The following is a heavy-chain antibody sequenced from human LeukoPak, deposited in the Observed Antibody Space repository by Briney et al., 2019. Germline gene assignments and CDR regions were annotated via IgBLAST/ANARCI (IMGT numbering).Heavy chain of an antibody. Sequence: ASVKVSCKASGYTFTSYGISWVRQAPGQGLEWMGWISAYNGNTNYAQKLQGRVTMTTDTSTSTAYMELRSLRSDDTAVYYCAGYYDSSGYAHQENYYYYYGMDIWGQGTTVTVSS. CDR3: AGYYDSSGYAHQENYYYYYGMDI. V-gene: IGHV1-18*01. CDR1: GYTFTSYG. D-gene: IGHD3-22*01. CDR2: ISAYNGNT. J-gene: IGHJ6*02.